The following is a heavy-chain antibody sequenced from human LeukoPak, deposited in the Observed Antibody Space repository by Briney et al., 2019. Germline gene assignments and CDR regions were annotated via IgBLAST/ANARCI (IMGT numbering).Heavy chain of an antibody. J-gene: IGHJ4*02. CDR2: IIPIFGTA. D-gene: IGHD3-22*01. V-gene: IGHV1-69*13. Sequence: SVKVSCKASGGTFSNYAISWVRQAPGQGLEWMGGIIPIFGTANYAQKFQGRVTITADESTSTAYMELSSLRSEDTAVYYCAGATYYYDSSGYYPFDYWGQGTLVTVSS. CDR3: AGATYYYDSSGYYPFDY. CDR1: GGTFSNYA.